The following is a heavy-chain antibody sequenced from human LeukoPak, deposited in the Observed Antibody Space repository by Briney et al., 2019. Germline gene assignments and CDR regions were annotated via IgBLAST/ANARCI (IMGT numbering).Heavy chain of an antibody. CDR1: GYTLTELS. CDR2: ISGNSGNT. V-gene: IGHV3-23*01. D-gene: IGHD6-13*01. J-gene: IGHJ4*02. CDR3: AKPARVGAVDY. Sequence: SCKVSGYTLTELSMHWVRQAPGVGLEWVSAISGNSGNTHYADSVKGRFTISRDNSKNTLYLQMNSLRAEDTAIYYCAKPARVGAVDYWGQGTLVTVSS.